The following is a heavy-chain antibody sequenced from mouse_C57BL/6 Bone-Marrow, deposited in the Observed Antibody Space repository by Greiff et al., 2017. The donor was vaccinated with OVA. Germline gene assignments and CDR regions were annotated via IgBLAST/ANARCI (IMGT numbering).Heavy chain of an antibody. J-gene: IGHJ1*03. CDR2: IYPGSGST. D-gene: IGHD2-12*01. CDR1: GYTFTSYW. Sequence: QVHVKQPGAELVKPGASVKMSCKASGYTFTSYWITWVKQRPGQGLEWIGDIYPGSGSTNYNEKFKSKATLTVDTSSSTAYMQLSSLTSEDSAVYYGARRTPLYDPYFDVWGTGTTVTVSS. V-gene: IGHV1-55*01. CDR3: ARRTPLYDPYFDV.